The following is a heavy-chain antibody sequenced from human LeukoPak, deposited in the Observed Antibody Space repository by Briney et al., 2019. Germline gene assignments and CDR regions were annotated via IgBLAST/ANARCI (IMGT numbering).Heavy chain of an antibody. J-gene: IGHJ1*01. CDR2: ISGSGGST. CDR3: AKVPFYDSSGYYSAGYFQH. Sequence: GGSLRLSCAASGFTFSSYAMSWVRQAPGKGLEWVSAISGSGGSTYYADSVKGRFTISRDNSKNTLYLQMNSLRAEDTAVYYCAKVPFYDSSGYYSAGYFQHWGQGTLVTVSS. D-gene: IGHD3-22*01. V-gene: IGHV3-23*01. CDR1: GFTFSSYA.